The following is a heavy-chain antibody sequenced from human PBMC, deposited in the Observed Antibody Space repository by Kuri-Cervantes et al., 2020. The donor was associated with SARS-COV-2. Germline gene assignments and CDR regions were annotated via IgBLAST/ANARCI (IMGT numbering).Heavy chain of an antibody. CDR2: IYYSGST. CDR3: ARLDSNSDY. D-gene: IGHD4-11*01. CDR1: GGSISSSSYY. Sequence: SETLSLTCTVSGGSISSSSYYWGWIRQPPGKGLEWIGSIYYSGSTYYNPSLKSRVTISVDTSKNQFSLKLRSVTAADAAVYYCARLDSNSDYWGQGTLVTVSS. J-gene: IGHJ4*02. V-gene: IGHV4-39*01.